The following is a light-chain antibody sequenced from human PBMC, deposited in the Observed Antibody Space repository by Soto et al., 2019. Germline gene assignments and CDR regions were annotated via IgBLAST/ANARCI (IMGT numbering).Light chain of an antibody. CDR1: QSVDRW. V-gene: IGKV1-5*03. CDR3: QQYQNYWT. CDR2: KAS. Sequence: DIQMTQSPSTLSASVGDRVTITCRASQSVDRWLAWYQQKPGKAPKLLIYKASNLGSGVPARFSGSGSGTEFTLTISSLQPDDSATYYCQQYQNYWTFGEGTKVEIK. J-gene: IGKJ1*01.